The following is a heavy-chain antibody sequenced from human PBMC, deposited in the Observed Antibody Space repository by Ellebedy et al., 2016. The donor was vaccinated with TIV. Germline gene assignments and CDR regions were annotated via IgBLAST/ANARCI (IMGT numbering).Heavy chain of an antibody. V-gene: IGHV3-21*01. CDR3: VTDRGEGGLLSFFDF. Sequence: PGGSLRLSCAASGFIFTSRGLNWVRQAPGMGLQWVSYISSNFRYRNYTYSVMGRFTISRANAKHSLSLQMDSLRAEDTAVYYCVTDRGEGGLLSFFDFWGQGTLVTVSS. CDR1: GFIFTSRG. D-gene: IGHD2/OR15-2a*01. CDR2: ISSNFRYR. J-gene: IGHJ4*02.